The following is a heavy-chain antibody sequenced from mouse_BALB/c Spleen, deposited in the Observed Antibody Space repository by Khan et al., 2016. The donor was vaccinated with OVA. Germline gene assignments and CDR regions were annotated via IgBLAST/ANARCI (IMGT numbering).Heavy chain of an antibody. J-gene: IGHJ4*01. V-gene: IGHV5-6*01. CDR1: GFIFSSYG. CDR3: ARFITTTTGDYYAMDY. D-gene: IGHD1-2*01. Sequence: EVQLQESGGDLVNPGGSLKLSCAASGFIFSSYGMSWVRQTPDKRLEWVATISSGGTYTYYPDSVKGRVTISRDNAKNTLSLQLSSLKSEDTAMYYCARFITTTTGDYYAMDYWGQGTSVTVSS. CDR2: ISSGGTYT.